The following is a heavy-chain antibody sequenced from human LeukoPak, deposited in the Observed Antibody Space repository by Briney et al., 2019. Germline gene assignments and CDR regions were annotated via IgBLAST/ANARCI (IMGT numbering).Heavy chain of an antibody. CDR2: IRYDGNNK. D-gene: IGHD6-19*01. Sequence: ESGGSLRLSCAASGFIFSSYGMHWVRQAPGKGLEWVAFIRYDGNNKYYADSVKGRFTISRDNSKNTLYLQMNSLRAEDTAVYYCSKEVENTSGWYSHFDYWGQGTLVTVSS. V-gene: IGHV3-30*02. CDR3: SKEVENTSGWYSHFDY. J-gene: IGHJ4*02. CDR1: GFIFSSYG.